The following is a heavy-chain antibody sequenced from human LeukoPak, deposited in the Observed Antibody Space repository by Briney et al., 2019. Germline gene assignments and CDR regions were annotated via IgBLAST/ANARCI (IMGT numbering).Heavy chain of an antibody. CDR1: GFTFSSYS. CDR2: ISSSSSYI. J-gene: IGHJ4*02. V-gene: IGHV3-21*01. CDR3: ANAMVRGVITTDY. Sequence: GGSLRLSCAASGFTFSSYSMNWVRQAPGKGLEWVSSISSSSSYIYYADSVKGRFTISRDNAKNSLYLQMNSLRAEDTAVYYCANAMVRGVITTDYWGQGTLVTVSS. D-gene: IGHD3-10*01.